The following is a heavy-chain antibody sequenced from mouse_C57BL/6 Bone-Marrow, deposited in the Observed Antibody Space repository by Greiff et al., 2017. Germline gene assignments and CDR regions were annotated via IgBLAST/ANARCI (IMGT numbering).Heavy chain of an antibody. Sequence: EVHLVESGGGLVKPGGSLKLSCAASGFTFSDYGMHWVRQAPEKGLEWVAYISSGSSTNYYADTVKGRFTISRDNAKNTLFLQMTSLRSEDTAMYYCARWWGLAYWGQGTLVTVSA. CDR1: GFTFSDYG. CDR2: ISSGSSTN. CDR3: ARWWGLAY. J-gene: IGHJ3*01. V-gene: IGHV5-17*01. D-gene: IGHD1-1*02.